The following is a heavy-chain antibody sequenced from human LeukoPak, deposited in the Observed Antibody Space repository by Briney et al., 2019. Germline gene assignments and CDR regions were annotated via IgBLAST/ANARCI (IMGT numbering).Heavy chain of an antibody. CDR3: AKWGTRDAFDI. J-gene: IGHJ3*02. D-gene: IGHD1-7*01. CDR2: ISYDGSNK. Sequence: GGSLRLSCAASGFTFSGYGMHWVRQAPGKGLEWVAVISYDGSNKYYADSVKGRFTISRDNSKNTLYLQMNSLRAEDTAVYYCAKWGTRDAFDIWGQGTMVTVSS. CDR1: GFTFSGYG. V-gene: IGHV3-30*18.